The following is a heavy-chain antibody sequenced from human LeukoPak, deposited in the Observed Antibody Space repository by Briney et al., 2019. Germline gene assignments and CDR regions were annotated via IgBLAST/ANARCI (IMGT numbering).Heavy chain of an antibody. Sequence: GGSLRLSCAASGLTFSSYGMHWVRQAPGKGLEGVAVISYVGSNKYYADSVKGRFTISRDNSKNTLYLQMNSLRAEDTAVYYCAYFGVASTGKNWFDPWGQGTLVTVSS. V-gene: IGHV3-30*03. D-gene: IGHD3-3*01. CDR2: ISYVGSNK. CDR3: AYFGVASTGKNWFDP. CDR1: GLTFSSYG. J-gene: IGHJ5*02.